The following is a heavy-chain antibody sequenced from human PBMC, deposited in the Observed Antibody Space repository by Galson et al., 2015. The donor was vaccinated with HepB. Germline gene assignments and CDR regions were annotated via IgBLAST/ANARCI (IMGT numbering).Heavy chain of an antibody. CDR2: ISSGSVTI. V-gene: IGHV3-48*01. CDR1: GFTFRSYS. J-gene: IGHJ4*02. Sequence: SLRLSCAASGFTFRSYSMSWVRQSPGKGLELVSHISSGSVTIYYADSVKGRFTISRDNAKSSLYLQMNSLRAEDTAVYYCARDRMGGDYGDYSFDYWGQGTLVTVSS. D-gene: IGHD4-17*01. CDR3: ARDRMGGDYGDYSFDY.